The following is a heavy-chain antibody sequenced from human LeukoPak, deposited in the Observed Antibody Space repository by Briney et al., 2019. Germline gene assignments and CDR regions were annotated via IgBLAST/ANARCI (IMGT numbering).Heavy chain of an antibody. CDR2: IKQDGSEK. CDR1: GFTFSNYW. J-gene: IGHJ4*02. V-gene: IGHV3-7*04. CDR3: ARDQVRGLDY. D-gene: IGHD2-21*01. Sequence: GGSLRLSCAASGFTFSNYWMIWVRQAPGKGLEWVANIKQDGSEKYYVDSVKGRFTISRDNAKNSLYLQMNSLRAEDTAVYYCARDQVRGLDYWGQGTLVTVSS.